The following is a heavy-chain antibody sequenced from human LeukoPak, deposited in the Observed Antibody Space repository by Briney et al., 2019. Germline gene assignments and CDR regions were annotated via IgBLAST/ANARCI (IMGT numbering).Heavy chain of an antibody. CDR3: AKVRDTRDWYKDAFDV. J-gene: IGHJ3*01. Sequence: GGSLRLSCAASGFTFSSYSMNWVRQAPGKGLEWVSAITGTGGHTYYAASVQGRFTVSRDNSKNTLYLQMSSLTAEDTAMYYCAKVRDTRDWYKDAFDVWGQGTRVTVSS. CDR1: GFTFSSYS. D-gene: IGHD6-19*01. V-gene: IGHV3-23*01. CDR2: ITGTGGHT.